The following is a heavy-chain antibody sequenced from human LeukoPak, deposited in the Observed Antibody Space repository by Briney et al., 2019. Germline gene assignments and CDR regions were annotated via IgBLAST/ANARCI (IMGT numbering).Heavy chain of an antibody. CDR3: ARDHYYYDSSGYFDY. D-gene: IGHD3-22*01. V-gene: IGHV1-18*01. Sequence: ASVKVSCKASGYTFTSYGISWVRQAPGQGLEWMGWTSGYNGNTNYAQKLQGRVTMTTDTSTSTAYMELRSLRSDDTAVYYCARDHYYYDSSGYFDYWGQGTLVTVSS. J-gene: IGHJ4*02. CDR2: TSGYNGNT. CDR1: GYTFTSYG.